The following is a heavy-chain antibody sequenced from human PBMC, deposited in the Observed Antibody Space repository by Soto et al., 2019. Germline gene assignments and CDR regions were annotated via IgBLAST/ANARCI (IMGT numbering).Heavy chain of an antibody. CDR2: ITDGGNT. V-gene: IGHV4-34*01. CDR1: GWSFVGYS. D-gene: IGHD2-2*01. J-gene: IGHJ5*02. Sequence: PSVTLSLTCVVYGWSFVGYSWSWIRQPPGEGLEWIGEITDGGNTYYNPALKSRVTISVGTSKNHFSLKMTSVTAADTAVYYCARGTVRDRRREGDGISTSCNALIDTCGQGSVVTVSS. CDR3: ARGTVRDRRREGDGISTSCNALIDT.